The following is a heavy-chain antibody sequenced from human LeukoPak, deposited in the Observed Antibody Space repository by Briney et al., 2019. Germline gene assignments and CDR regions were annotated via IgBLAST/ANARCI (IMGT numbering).Heavy chain of an antibody. CDR2: ISPTGSTT. V-gene: IGHV3-74*01. J-gene: IGHJ4*02. CDR3: ARGPNSNWSGLDF. D-gene: IGHD6-6*01. Sequence: PGKXXXXVSRISPTGSTTSYADSVKGRFTVSRDNAKNTLYLQVNNLRAEDTAVYYCARGPNSNWSGLDFWGQGTLLTVSS.